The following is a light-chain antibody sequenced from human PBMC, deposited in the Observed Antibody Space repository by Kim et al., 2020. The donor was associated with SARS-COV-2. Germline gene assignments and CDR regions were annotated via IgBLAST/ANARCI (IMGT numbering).Light chain of an antibody. CDR3: QQYGSSPR. CDR2: GAS. J-gene: IGKJ4*01. CDR1: QSVTSNS. V-gene: IGKV3-20*01. Sequence: LSPGERATLSGRASQSVTSNSVAWYQQKPGQTPRLLIYGASSRAPGIPDRFSGSGSGTDFSLTISRLEPEDFAVYYCQQYGSSPRFGGGTKVDIK.